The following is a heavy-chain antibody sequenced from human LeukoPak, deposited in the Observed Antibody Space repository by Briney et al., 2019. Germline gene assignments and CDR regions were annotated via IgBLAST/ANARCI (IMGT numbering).Heavy chain of an antibody. D-gene: IGHD3-16*02. CDR2: IRYDGSNK. Sequence: GGSLRLSCAASGFTFSSYGMHWVRQAPGKGLEWVAFIRYDGSNKYYADSVKGRFTISRDNTKNTLYLQMNSLRAEDTAVYYCAKDSNDYVWGSYRYTGYFDYWGQGTLVTVSS. CDR1: GFTFSSYG. V-gene: IGHV3-30*02. J-gene: IGHJ4*02. CDR3: AKDSNDYVWGSYRYTGYFDY.